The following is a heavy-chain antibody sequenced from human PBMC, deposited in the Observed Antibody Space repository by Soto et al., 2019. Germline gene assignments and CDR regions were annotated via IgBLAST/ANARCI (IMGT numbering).Heavy chain of an antibody. J-gene: IGHJ6*02. Sequence: PSETLSLTCTVSGGSISSGGYYWSWIRQHPGKGLEWIGYIYYSGSTYYNPSLKSRVTISVDTSKNQFSLKLSSVTAADTAVYYCAREAKDYCSSTSCHYSYYYGMDVWGQGTTVTVSS. D-gene: IGHD2-2*01. CDR2: IYYSGST. CDR1: GGSISSGGYY. V-gene: IGHV4-31*03. CDR3: AREAKDYCSSTSCHYSYYYGMDV.